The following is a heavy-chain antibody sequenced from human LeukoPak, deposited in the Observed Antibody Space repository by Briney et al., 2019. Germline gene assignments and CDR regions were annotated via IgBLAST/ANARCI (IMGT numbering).Heavy chain of an antibody. D-gene: IGHD5-18*01. CDR1: GGSISTYY. CDR2: IYYSGSI. CDR3: ARSRGYSYGTTFLDY. Sequence: PSETLSLTCTVSGGSISTYYWSWIRQPPGKGLEWIGYIYYSGSINYNPSLKSRVSISVDTSKNQFSLKLSSVTAADTAVYYCARSRGYSYGTTFLDYWGQGTLVTVSS. V-gene: IGHV4-59*08. J-gene: IGHJ4*02.